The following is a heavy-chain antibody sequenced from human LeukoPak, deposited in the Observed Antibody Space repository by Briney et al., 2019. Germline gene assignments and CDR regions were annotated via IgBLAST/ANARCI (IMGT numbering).Heavy chain of an antibody. CDR2: MNPNSGNT. Sequence: ASVKVSCKASGYTFTSYDINWVRQATGQGLEWMGWMNPNSGNTGYAQKFQGRVTMTRNTSISTAYMELSSLRSEDTAVYYCATVIPIVVVPAARAARFLSDYYYGMDVWGQGATVTVSS. V-gene: IGHV1-8*01. J-gene: IGHJ6*02. D-gene: IGHD2-2*01. CDR3: ATVIPIVVVPAARAARFLSDYYYGMDV. CDR1: GYTFTSYD.